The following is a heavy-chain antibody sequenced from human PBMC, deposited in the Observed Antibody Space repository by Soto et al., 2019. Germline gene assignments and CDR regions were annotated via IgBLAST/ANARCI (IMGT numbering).Heavy chain of an antibody. CDR2: IYHSGTT. D-gene: IGHD2-15*01. Sequence: QVLLQESGPGLVKPSGTLSLTCTVSHFSVTNNKYWSWVRQSPGTPLEWIRGIYHSGTTYYNPSLSSRVSMSMDKSKNQNSRILTSVTAADTAVYYCARDSRYCTDSGCSIMRDAFDVWGQGPLVTVSS. CDR1: HFSVTNNKY. J-gene: IGHJ3*01. CDR3: ARDSRYCTDSGCSIMRDAFDV. V-gene: IGHV4-4*02.